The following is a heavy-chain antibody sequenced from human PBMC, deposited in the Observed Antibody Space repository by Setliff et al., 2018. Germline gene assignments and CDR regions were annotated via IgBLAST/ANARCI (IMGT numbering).Heavy chain of an antibody. Sequence: PSETLSLTCTVSGDSISSRRNYWGWFRQPAGKELEWIGQIYTSWSTNYNPSLKSRVTISLDTSKNQFSLSLTSVTAEDTAVYYCARMSGFQYIDVWDKGTTATVSS. J-gene: IGHJ6*03. V-gene: IGHV4-61*09. CDR3: ARMSGFQYIDV. D-gene: IGHD3-3*01. CDR1: GDSISSRRNY. CDR2: IYTSWST.